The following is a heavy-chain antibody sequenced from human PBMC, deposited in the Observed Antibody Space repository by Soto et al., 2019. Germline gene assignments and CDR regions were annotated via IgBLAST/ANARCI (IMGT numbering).Heavy chain of an antibody. CDR1: GGSISSYY. V-gene: IGHV4-59*08. CDR3: ARQVVAAAGTEIDY. J-gene: IGHJ4*02. CDR2: IYYSGST. D-gene: IGHD6-13*01. Sequence: SETLSLTCTVSGGSISSYYWSWIRQPPGKGLEWIGYIYYSGSTNYNPSLKSRVTISVDTSKNQFSLKLSSVTAADTAVYYCARQVVAAAGTEIDYWGQGTLVTVSS.